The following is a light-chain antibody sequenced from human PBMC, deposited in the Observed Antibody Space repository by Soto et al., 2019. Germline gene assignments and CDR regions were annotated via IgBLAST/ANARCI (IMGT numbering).Light chain of an antibody. CDR3: LQHNSYPRT. J-gene: IGKJ1*01. CDR1: QGIRND. Sequence: VHMTQSPSTLSASVGYRVTITCRASQGIRNDLGWYQQKQGKAPKRLIYAASSLQSGVPSRFSGSLYGTEFNLTISSLQTEDFATYYCLQHNSYPRTFGQGTKVDIK. CDR2: AAS. V-gene: IGKV1-17*01.